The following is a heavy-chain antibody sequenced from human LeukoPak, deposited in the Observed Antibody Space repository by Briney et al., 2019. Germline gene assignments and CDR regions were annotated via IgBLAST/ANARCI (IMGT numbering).Heavy chain of an antibody. CDR1: GFTFRSYA. CDR2: VSNSGTFI. J-gene: IGHJ4*02. D-gene: IGHD6-6*01. CDR3: AREREKNEYSSSSVNY. Sequence: GGSLRLSCAASGFTFRSYAMNWVRQAPGKGLEWVSSVSNSGTFIYYADSVKGRFTISRDNAKNSLHLQMTSLRVEDTAVYYCAREREKNEYSSSSVNYWGQGTLVSVSS. V-gene: IGHV3-21*01.